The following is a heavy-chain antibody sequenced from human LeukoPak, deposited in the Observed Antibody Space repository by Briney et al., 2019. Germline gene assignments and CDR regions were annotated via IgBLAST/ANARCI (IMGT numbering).Heavy chain of an antibody. CDR1: GGSISSYY. Sequence: SETLSLTCIVSGGSISSYYWSWIRQPPGKGLEWIGYIYYIGSTNYNPSLKSRVTISVDTSKNQFSLKLSSVTAADTAVYYCARGVEAARPYYFDYWGQGTLVTVSS. J-gene: IGHJ4*02. CDR3: ARGVEAARPYYFDY. CDR2: IYYIGST. D-gene: IGHD6-6*01. V-gene: IGHV4-59*01.